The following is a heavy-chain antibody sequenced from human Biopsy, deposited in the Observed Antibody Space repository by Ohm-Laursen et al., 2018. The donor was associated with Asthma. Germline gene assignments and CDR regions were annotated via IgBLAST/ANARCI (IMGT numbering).Heavy chain of an antibody. V-gene: IGHV4-39*01. J-gene: IGHJ4*02. CDR2: MYHSGSP. Sequence: SETLSLTCTVSGGSITSSSYYWGWIRQPPGKGMEWIGSMYHSGSPYYHPSLKSRATISVDTSKNQLSLKMSSVTAADTAVYFCVRHQYISSWSTFDYWGQGALVTVSS. D-gene: IGHD3-3*02. CDR1: GGSITSSSYY. CDR3: VRHQYISSWSTFDY.